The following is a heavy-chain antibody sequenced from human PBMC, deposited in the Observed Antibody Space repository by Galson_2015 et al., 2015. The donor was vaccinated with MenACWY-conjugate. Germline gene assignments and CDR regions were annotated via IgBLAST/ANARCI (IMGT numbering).Heavy chain of an antibody. Sequence: SLRLSCAGSGFSFDEHAMSWVRQAPGRGLEWVAGINWNGGNTGYAGSVKGRFTISRDNAKNSLYLEMNNLRVEDTALYYCARDSNDYGDWGASDTWGQGTAIIVSA. CDR2: INWNGGNT. V-gene: IGHV3-20*04. CDR3: ARDSNDYGDWGASDT. J-gene: IGHJ3*02. D-gene: IGHD4-17*01. CDR1: GFSFDEHA.